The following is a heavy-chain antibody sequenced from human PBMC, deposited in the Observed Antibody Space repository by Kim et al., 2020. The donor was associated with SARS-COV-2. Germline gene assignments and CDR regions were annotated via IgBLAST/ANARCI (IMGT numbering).Heavy chain of an antibody. CDR2: ISYDGSNK. CDR1: GFTFSSYG. CDR3: AKSGPVTTFDY. Sequence: GGSLRLSCAASGFTFSSYGMHWVRQAPGKGLEWVAVISYDGSNKYYADSVKGRFTISRDNSKNTLYLQMNSLRAEDTAVYYCAKSGPVTTFDYWGQGTLVTVSS. J-gene: IGHJ4*02. D-gene: IGHD4-4*01. V-gene: IGHV3-30*18.